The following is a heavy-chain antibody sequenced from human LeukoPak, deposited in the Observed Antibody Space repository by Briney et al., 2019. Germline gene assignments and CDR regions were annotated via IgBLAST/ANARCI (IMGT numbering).Heavy chain of an antibody. D-gene: IGHD2-2*01. V-gene: IGHV4-39*07. CDR3: ARVGPAAMSFGYYYYGMDV. Sequence: SETLSLTCTVSGGSISSSSYYWGWIRQPPGKGLEWIGSIYYSGSTYYNPSLKSRVTISVDTSKNQFSLKLSSVTAADTAVYYCARVGPAAMSFGYYYYGMDVWGQGTTVTVSS. CDR2: IYYSGST. CDR1: GGSISSSSYY. J-gene: IGHJ6*02.